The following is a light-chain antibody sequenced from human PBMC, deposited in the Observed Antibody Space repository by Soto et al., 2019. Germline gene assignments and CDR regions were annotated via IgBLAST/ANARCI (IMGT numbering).Light chain of an antibody. CDR2: DAS. CDR1: QTIGSN. J-gene: IGKJ1*01. Sequence: EIVMTQSPATLSVSPGERATLSCRASQTIGSNLAWYQQKPGQPPRLLIYDASTRATDIPARFTGSGSGTEFTLTISSLQSEDFAVVYCQQYNNWPPTWTFGQGTKVDVK. V-gene: IGKV3-15*01. CDR3: QQYNNWPPTWT.